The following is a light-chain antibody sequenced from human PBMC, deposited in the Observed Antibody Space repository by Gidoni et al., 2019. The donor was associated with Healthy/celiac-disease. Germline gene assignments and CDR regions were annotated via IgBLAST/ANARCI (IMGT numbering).Light chain of an antibody. CDR3: QQYGSSPLT. V-gene: IGKV3-20*01. Sequence: ALTQSPGTLSLSPGERATLSCRASQSVSSSYLAWYQQKPGQAPRLLIYGASSRATGIPDRFSGSGSGTDFTLTISRLEPEDFAVYYCQQYGSSPLTFGGGTKVEIK. CDR2: GAS. CDR1: QSVSSSY. J-gene: IGKJ4*01.